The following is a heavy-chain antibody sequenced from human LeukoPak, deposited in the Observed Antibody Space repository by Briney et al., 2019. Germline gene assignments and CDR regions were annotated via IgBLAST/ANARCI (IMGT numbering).Heavy chain of an antibody. D-gene: IGHD3-10*01. CDR2: VYYSGST. Sequence: PSERLSPTCTLSGGSISYDYWSWVRQPPGKGLEWIGYVYYSGSTTYNPSLKSRATISVYTSTSQFSLKLSSVTAAHTAGSYCARHSGSGAIADNWGQG. V-gene: IGHV4-59*08. J-gene: IGHJ4*02. CDR3: ARHSGSGAIADN. CDR1: GGSISYDY.